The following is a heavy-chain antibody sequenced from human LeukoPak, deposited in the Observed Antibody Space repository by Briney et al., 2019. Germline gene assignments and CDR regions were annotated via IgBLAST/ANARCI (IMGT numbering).Heavy chain of an antibody. Sequence: PGGSLRLSCAASGFTFSSDAMSWVRQAPGKGLVWVSRINSDGSSTSYADSVKGRFTISRDNAKNTLYLQMNSLRAEDTAVYYCATVDYYDSSGYDAFDIWGQGTMVTVSS. D-gene: IGHD3-22*01. CDR2: INSDGSST. CDR1: GFTFSSDA. J-gene: IGHJ3*02. CDR3: ATVDYYDSSGYDAFDI. V-gene: IGHV3-74*01.